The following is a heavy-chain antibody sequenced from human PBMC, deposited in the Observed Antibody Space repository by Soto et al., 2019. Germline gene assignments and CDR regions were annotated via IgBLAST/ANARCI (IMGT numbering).Heavy chain of an antibody. D-gene: IGHD1-26*01. CDR2: IWYDGSVR. Sequence: QVQLVESGRGVVRPGTSLRLSCEGSGFSFSDYGMNWVRQAPGKGLEWVAVIWYDGSVRRYADSVKGRFTISRDISKNTPYLQMNSLRVEDTAVYFCARGGKWELLLRLWGQGTLVTVSS. CDR1: GFSFSDYG. CDR3: ARGGKWELLLRL. V-gene: IGHV3-33*01. J-gene: IGHJ4*02.